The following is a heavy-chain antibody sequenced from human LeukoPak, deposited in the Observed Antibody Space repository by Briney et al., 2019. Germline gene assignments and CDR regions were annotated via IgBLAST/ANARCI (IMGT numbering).Heavy chain of an antibody. CDR3: AREGRDGYNPIPRMGY. J-gene: IGHJ4*02. Sequence: SQTLSLTCAVSGDSVSSNSAAWNWIRQSPSRGLEWLGRTYYRSKWYNDYAVSVKSRITINPDTSKTQFSLQLNSVTPGDSAVYYCAREGRDGYNPIPRMGYWGQGTLVTVSS. CDR2: TYYRSKWYN. CDR1: GDSVSSNSAA. D-gene: IGHD5-24*01. V-gene: IGHV6-1*01.